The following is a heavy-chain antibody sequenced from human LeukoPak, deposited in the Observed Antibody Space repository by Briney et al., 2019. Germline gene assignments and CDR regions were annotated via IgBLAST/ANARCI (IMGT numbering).Heavy chain of an antibody. V-gene: IGHV4-31*03. CDR1: GGSISSGGYY. CDR3: ARGLSYYDFWSGYPGPFDY. CDR2: IYYSGST. Sequence: PSETLSLTCTVSGGSISSGGYYWSWLRQHPGKGLEWIGYIYYSGSTYYNPSLKSRVTISVDTSKNQFSLKLSSVTAADTAVYYCARGLSYYDFWSGYPGPFDYWGQGTLVTVSS. D-gene: IGHD3-3*01. J-gene: IGHJ4*02.